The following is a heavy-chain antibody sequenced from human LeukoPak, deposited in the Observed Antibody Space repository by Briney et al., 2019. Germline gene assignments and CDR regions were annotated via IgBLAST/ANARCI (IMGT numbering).Heavy chain of an antibody. J-gene: IGHJ4*02. V-gene: IGHV5-51*01. Sequence: GESLKISCTVSGYRFTSYWIGWVRKLPGKGLEGMGIIYPGDSDSRYSPSFQGQVTISADKSISTAYLQWSSLKASDTAMYYCARSDCSGGSCYWALDYWGQGTLVTVSS. D-gene: IGHD2-15*01. CDR1: GYRFTSYW. CDR2: IYPGDSDS. CDR3: ARSDCSGGSCYWALDY.